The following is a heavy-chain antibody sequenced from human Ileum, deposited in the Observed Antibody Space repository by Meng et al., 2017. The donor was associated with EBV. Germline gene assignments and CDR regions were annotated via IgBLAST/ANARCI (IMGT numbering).Heavy chain of an antibody. J-gene: IGHJ4*02. Sequence: VPRRDSGPGLVKPSNPLSRTCAISGVSISSDYCGSWVRQSPEKGLEWIGEMYPTGPTYYNPSLKGRVSISIDKSKNQLSLKLNSVTAADTAVYYCVRGGTYYLSYWGQGSLVTVSS. D-gene: IGHD1-26*01. CDR1: GVSISSDYC. CDR2: MYPTGPT. V-gene: IGHV4-4*02. CDR3: VRGGTYYLSY.